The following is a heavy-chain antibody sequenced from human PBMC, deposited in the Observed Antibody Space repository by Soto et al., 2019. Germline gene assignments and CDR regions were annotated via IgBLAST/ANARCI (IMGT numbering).Heavy chain of an antibody. D-gene: IGHD2-2*01. Sequence: PGGSLRLSCAASGFTFSSYAVSWVRQAPGKGLESVSGISGSGGSTYYADSVKGRFTISRDNSKNTLYLQMNSLRAEDTAVYYCAKDIVVLPAAISYGFDYWGQGTLVTVSS. CDR3: AKDIVVLPAAISYGFDY. CDR2: ISGSGGST. J-gene: IGHJ4*02. CDR1: GFTFSSYA. V-gene: IGHV3-23*01.